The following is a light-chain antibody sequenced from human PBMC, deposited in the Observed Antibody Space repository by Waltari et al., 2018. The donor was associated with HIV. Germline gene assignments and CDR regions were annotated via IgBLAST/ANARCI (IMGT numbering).Light chain of an antibody. J-gene: IGKJ2*01. Sequence: ELVMTQSPATLSVSPGERATLSCRASQSISSNLAWYQQKPGQVPRLLIYGASTRATGIPAMFSGSGSGTEFTLTISSLQSEDFAVYYCQQYNAWPPFVQGTKLEIK. V-gene: IGKV3-15*01. CDR1: QSISSN. CDR2: GAS. CDR3: QQYNAWPP.